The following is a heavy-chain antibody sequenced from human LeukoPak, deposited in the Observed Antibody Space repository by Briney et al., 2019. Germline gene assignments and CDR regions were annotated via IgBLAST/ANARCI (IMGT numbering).Heavy chain of an antibody. CDR3: ARDPSGSGWSLSH. V-gene: IGHV3-33*08. CDR2: IWSDGSND. D-gene: IGHD6-19*01. J-gene: IGHJ4*02. Sequence: GGSLRLSCAASGFTFSSYAMHWVRQAPGKGLEWVAFIWSDGSNDHYADSVRGRFTISRDNSKNTVCLQMNSLRVEDTAVYYCARDPSGSGWSLSHWGQGTLVTVSS. CDR1: GFTFSSYA.